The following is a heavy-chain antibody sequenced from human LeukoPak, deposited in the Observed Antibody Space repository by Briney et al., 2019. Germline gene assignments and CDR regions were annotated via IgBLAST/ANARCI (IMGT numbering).Heavy chain of an antibody. V-gene: IGHV1-2*02. CDR3: ARDLEGGLYSNYFYYYYGMDV. Sequence: ASVTVSCKASGYTFTGYYMHWVRQAPGQGLEWMGWINPNSGGTNYAQKFQGRVTMTRDTSISTAYMELSRLRSDDTAVYYCARDLEGGLYSNYFYYYYGMDVWGQGTTVTVSS. CDR2: INPNSGGT. CDR1: GYTFTGYY. D-gene: IGHD4-11*01. J-gene: IGHJ6*02.